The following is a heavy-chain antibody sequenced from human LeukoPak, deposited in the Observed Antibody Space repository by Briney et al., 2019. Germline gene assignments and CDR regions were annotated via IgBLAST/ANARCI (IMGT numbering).Heavy chain of an antibody. CDR3: AKRMNMVTTRGFDY. J-gene: IGHJ4*02. CDR1: GFTFSSYE. CDR2: ISSSGSTI. Sequence: PSGGSLRLSCAASGFTFSSYEMNWVRQAPGKGLEWVSYISSSGSTIYYADSVKGRFTISRDNAKNSLYLQMNSLRAEDTAVYYCAKRMNMVTTRGFDYWGQGALVTVSS. V-gene: IGHV3-48*03. D-gene: IGHD4/OR15-4a*01.